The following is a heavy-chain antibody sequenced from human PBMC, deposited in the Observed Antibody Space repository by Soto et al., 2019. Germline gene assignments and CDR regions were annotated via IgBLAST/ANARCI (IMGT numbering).Heavy chain of an antibody. CDR2: ISWNSGSI. CDR3: AKGHSITGTTGYFDY. CDR1: GFTFDDYA. V-gene: IGHV3-9*01. D-gene: IGHD1-20*01. J-gene: IGHJ4*02. Sequence: GGSLRLSCAASGFTFDDYAMHWVRQAPGKGLEWVSGISWNSGSIGYADSVKGRFTISRDNSKNSLYLQMNSLRAEDTAVYYCAKGHSITGTTGYFDYWGQGTLVTASS.